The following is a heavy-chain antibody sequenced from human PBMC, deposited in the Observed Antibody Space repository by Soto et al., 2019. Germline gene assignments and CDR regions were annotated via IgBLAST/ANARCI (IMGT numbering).Heavy chain of an antibody. D-gene: IGHD1-7*01. Sequence: EVQVVESGGGLEKRGGSLRLSCEVSGLTFAKVWMSWIRQAPGKGLEWVGRIKSQTDGGRIDYAAPVKGRFTISRDDSKNTLYLQMSSLKTEDTAVYYCTTSVTGTPRAIDYWGQGNLDTVSS. CDR1: GLTFAKVW. V-gene: IGHV3-15*01. J-gene: IGHJ4*02. CDR3: TTSVTGTPRAIDY. CDR2: IKSQTDGGRI.